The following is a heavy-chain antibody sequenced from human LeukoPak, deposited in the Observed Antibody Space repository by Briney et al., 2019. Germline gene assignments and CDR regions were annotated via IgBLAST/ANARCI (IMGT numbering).Heavy chain of an antibody. CDR2: ISGSGGST. D-gene: IGHD3-10*01. Sequence: GGSLRLSCAASGFTFSSYAMSWVRQAPGKGLEWVSAISGSGGSTYYADSVKGRFTISRDNSKNTLYLQMNSLRAEDTTVYYCAKGGAWFGEFHYWGQGTLVTVSS. J-gene: IGHJ4*02. CDR3: AKGGAWFGEFHY. V-gene: IGHV3-23*01. CDR1: GFTFSSYA.